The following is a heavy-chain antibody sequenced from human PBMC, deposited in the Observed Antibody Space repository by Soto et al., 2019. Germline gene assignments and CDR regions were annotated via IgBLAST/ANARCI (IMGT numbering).Heavy chain of an antibody. Sequence: QVQLVQSGAEVKKPGSSVKVSCKASGGTFSSYTISWVRQAPGQGLEWMGRIIPILGIANYAQKFQGRVTITADKSTSPAYMELSSLRSEDTAVYYCAEAIAAAGPVDYWGQGTLVTVSS. D-gene: IGHD6-13*01. CDR2: IIPILGIA. V-gene: IGHV1-69*02. CDR3: AEAIAAAGPVDY. CDR1: GGTFSSYT. J-gene: IGHJ4*02.